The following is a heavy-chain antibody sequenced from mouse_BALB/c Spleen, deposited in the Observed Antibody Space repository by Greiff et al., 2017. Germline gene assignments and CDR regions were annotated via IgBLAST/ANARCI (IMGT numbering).Heavy chain of an antibody. CDR1: GYTFTSYV. V-gene: IGHV1-14*01. J-gene: IGHJ4*01. CDR3: ASPDPYDGYYPYAMDY. CDR2: INPYNDGT. D-gene: IGHD2-3*01. Sequence: EVQLQQSGPELVKPGASVKMSCKASGYTFTSYVMHWVKQKPGQGLEWIGYINPYNDGTKYNEKFKGKATLTSDKSSSTAYMELSSLTSEDSAVYYCASPDPYDGYYPYAMDYWGQGTSVTVSS.